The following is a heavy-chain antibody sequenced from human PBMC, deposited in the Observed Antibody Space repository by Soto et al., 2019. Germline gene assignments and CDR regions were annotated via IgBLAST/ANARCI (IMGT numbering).Heavy chain of an antibody. CDR3: GLWFGMSAPRDYYYYGMDV. CDR1: GYSFTSYW. CDR2: IDPSDSYT. Sequence: PGESLKISCKGSGYSFTSYWISWVRQMPGKGLEWMGRIDPSDSYTNYSPSFQGHVTISADKSISTAYLQWSSLKASDTAMYYCGLWFGMSAPRDYYYYGMDVWGQGTTVTVSS. D-gene: IGHD3-10*01. V-gene: IGHV5-10-1*01. J-gene: IGHJ6*02.